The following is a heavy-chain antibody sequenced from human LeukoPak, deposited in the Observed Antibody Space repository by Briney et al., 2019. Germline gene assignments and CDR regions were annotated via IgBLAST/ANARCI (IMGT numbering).Heavy chain of an antibody. CDR1: GGSFRGYY. V-gene: IGHV4-34*01. CDR3: ARGRSYYDSSGYYYVY. D-gene: IGHD3-22*01. J-gene: IGHJ4*02. CDR2: INHSGST. Sequence: PSDTLTLTCAVYGGSFRGYYWRWIRQPPGKGREWSGEINHSGSTNYNPSLKSRVTISVDTSKNQFSLKLSSVTAADTAVYYCARGRSYYDSSGYYYVYWGQGTLVTVSS.